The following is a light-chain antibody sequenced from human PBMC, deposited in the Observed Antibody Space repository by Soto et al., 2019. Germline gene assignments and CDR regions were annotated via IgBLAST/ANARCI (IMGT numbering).Light chain of an antibody. V-gene: IGKV3-15*01. J-gene: IGKJ1*01. CDR1: QSVSNN. CDR3: QQYHKWPPAT. CDR2: DSS. Sequence: EIVMTQSPATLSVSPGEGATLSCRGSQSVSNNLAWYQQKPGQAPRLLIYDSSTRATGIPARFSGSGSGTDCTLTISSLQSQDFAFYYCQQYHKWPPATFGQGTKVEIK.